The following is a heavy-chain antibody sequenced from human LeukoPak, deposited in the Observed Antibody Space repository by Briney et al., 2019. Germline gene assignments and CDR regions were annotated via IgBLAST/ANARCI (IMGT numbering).Heavy chain of an antibody. CDR1: GASISNSGYTY. CDR3: MVDYFDY. V-gene: IGHV4-39*01. Sequence: PSETLSLTCTVAGASISNSGYTYWGWIRQPPGKGLEWIGSFYHNGYTYYNPSLKSRVTISADTSKSQFSLRVTSNCVRSPPVDTAMVDYFDYWGQGTLVTVSS. D-gene: IGHD5-18*01. CDR2: FYHNGYT. J-gene: IGHJ4*02.